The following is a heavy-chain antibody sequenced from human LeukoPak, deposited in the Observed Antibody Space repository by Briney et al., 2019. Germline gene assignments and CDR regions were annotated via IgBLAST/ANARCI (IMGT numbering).Heavy chain of an antibody. V-gene: IGHV3-30*18. CDR1: GFTFSSYG. D-gene: IGHD2-21*02. CDR3: AKDRHIVVVTALFDY. J-gene: IGHJ4*02. Sequence: GGSLRLSCAASGFTFSSYGMHWVRQAPGKGLEWVAVISYDGSNKYYADSVKGRFTISRDNSKNTLYLQMNSLRAEDTAVYYCAKDRHIVVVTALFDYWGQGTLVTVSS. CDR2: ISYDGSNK.